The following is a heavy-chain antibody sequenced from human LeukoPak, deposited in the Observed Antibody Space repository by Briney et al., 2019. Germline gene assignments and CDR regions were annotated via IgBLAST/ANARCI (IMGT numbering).Heavy chain of an antibody. V-gene: IGHV3-66*01. Sequence: PGGSLRLSCAASEFTVSSNYMSWVRQAPGKGLEWVSVIYSSGGTYYADSVKGRFTISRDNSKNTMFLQMNSLRAEDTAVYYCARDSSGPRDWGQGTLVTVSS. CDR2: IYSSGGT. J-gene: IGHJ4*02. D-gene: IGHD3-10*01. CDR3: ARDSSGPRD. CDR1: EFTVSSNY.